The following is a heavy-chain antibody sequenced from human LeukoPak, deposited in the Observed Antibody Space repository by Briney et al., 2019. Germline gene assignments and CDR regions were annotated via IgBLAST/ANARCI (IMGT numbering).Heavy chain of an antibody. Sequence: KPSETLSLTCAVYGGSFSGYYWSWIRQPPGKGLEWIGEINHSGSTSYNPSLKSRVTISVDTSKNQFSLKLSSVTAADTAVYYCARGLFIAARGGFDYWGQGTLVTVSS. CDR1: GGSFSGYY. D-gene: IGHD6-6*01. V-gene: IGHV4-34*01. J-gene: IGHJ4*02. CDR3: ARGLFIAARGGFDY. CDR2: INHSGST.